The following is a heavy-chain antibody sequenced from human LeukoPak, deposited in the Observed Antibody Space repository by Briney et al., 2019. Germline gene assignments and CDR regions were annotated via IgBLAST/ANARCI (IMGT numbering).Heavy chain of an antibody. D-gene: IGHD3-10*01. Sequence: ASVKVSCKASGYTFTSYGISWVRQAPGQGLEWMGWISDYNGNTNYAQKLQGRVTMTTDTSTSTAYMELRSLRSDDTAVYYCARVVAYYYGSGSHDAFDIWGQGTMVTVSS. J-gene: IGHJ3*02. V-gene: IGHV1-18*01. CDR3: ARVVAYYYGSGSHDAFDI. CDR1: GYTFTSYG. CDR2: ISDYNGNT.